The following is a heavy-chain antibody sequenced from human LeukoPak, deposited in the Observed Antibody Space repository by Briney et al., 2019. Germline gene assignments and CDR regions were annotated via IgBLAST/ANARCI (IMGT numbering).Heavy chain of an antibody. CDR1: GGSISSYY. J-gene: IGHJ5*02. D-gene: IGHD6-19*01. CDR2: IYYSGST. Sequence: TSETLSLTCTVSGGSISSYYWSWIRQPPGKGLEWIGYIYYSGSTNYNPSLKSRVTISVDTSKNQFSLKLSSVTAADTAVYYCAREGRGQWLVGWFDPWGQGTLVTVSS. V-gene: IGHV4-59*01. CDR3: AREGRGQWLVGWFDP.